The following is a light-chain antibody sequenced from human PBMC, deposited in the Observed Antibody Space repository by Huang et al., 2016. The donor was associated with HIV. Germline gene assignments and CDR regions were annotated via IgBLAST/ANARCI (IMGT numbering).Light chain of an antibody. J-gene: IGKJ2*01. CDR3: MQALQTPT. CDR1: QNHLHSNGYNY. Sequence: IVMTQSPLSLSVTPGEPASISCRSSQNHLHSNGYNYLDWYLQRPGQSPQVMIYLTSYRASGVPDRFSVSGSGTNFTLKISRVEAEDVGTYYCMQALQTPTFGQGTKLEIK. CDR2: LTS. V-gene: IGKV2-28*01.